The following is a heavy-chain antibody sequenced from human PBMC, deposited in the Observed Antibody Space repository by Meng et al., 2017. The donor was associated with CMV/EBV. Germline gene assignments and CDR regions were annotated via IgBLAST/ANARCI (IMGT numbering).Heavy chain of an antibody. D-gene: IGHD1-26*01. J-gene: IGHJ4*02. CDR2: VYPGDSDT. CDR1: GYSFTSYW. Sequence: KVSCKGSGYSFTSYWIGWVRQMPGKGLEWMGIVYPGDSDTRYSPSFQGQVTISADKSISTAYLQWSSLKASDTAMYYCARFHPNIVGASLDYWGQGTLVTVSS. CDR3: ARFHPNIVGASLDY. V-gene: IGHV5-51*01.